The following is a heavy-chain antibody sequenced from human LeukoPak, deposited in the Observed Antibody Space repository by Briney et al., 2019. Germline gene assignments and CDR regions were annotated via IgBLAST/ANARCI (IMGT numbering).Heavy chain of an antibody. Sequence: PSETLSLTCTVSGGSISSGGYYWSWIRQHPGKGLEWIGYIYYSGSTYYNPSLKSRVTISVDTSKNQFSLKLSSVTAADTAVYYCARDRVPVGWFDPWGQGTLVTVSS. CDR1: GGSISSGGYY. D-gene: IGHD3-10*01. CDR2: IYYSGST. V-gene: IGHV4-31*03. J-gene: IGHJ5*02. CDR3: ARDRVPVGWFDP.